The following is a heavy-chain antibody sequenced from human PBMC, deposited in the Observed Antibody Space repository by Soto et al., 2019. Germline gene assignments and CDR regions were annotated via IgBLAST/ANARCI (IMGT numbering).Heavy chain of an antibody. J-gene: IGHJ4*02. Sequence: LQLQGSGPGLVKLSETLSLTCTVSGDSVTISVYYWGWFRQPPGKGLEWIGSIHYSGSTYYNPSLKSRVTISGDTSKKQFSLKLTSVTAADAAVYYCAAHDSGGYYAEYWGQGTLVTVSA. CDR1: GDSVTISVYY. V-gene: IGHV4-39*01. D-gene: IGHD3-22*01. CDR2: IHYSGST. CDR3: AAHDSGGYYAEY.